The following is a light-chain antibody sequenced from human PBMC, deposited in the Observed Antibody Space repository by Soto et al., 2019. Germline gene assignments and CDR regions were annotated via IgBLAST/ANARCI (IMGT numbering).Light chain of an antibody. CDR1: QSVSSY. CDR2: VAS. J-gene: IGKJ4*01. Sequence: EIELTQSPATLSLSPGERATLSCRASQSVSSYLAWYQQKPGQAPRLLIYVASNRAAGIPARFSGSGSGTDFTPTISSLEPEDFAVYYCQQRSNWPLTFGGGTKVEIK. V-gene: IGKV3-11*01. CDR3: QQRSNWPLT.